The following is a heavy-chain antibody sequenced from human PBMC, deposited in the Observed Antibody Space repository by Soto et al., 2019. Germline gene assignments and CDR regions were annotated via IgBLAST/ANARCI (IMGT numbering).Heavy chain of an antibody. CDR1: GGSISSGGYY. J-gene: IGHJ6*02. Sequence: QVQLQESGPGLVKPSQTLSLTCTVSGGSISSGGYYWRWIRQHPGKGLEWIGYIYYSGSTYYNPSLKSRVTISVDTSKNQFSLKLSSVTAADTAVYYCARGGAYDYGGNALYGMDVWGQGTTVTVSS. D-gene: IGHD4-17*01. CDR2: IYYSGST. V-gene: IGHV4-31*03. CDR3: ARGGAYDYGGNALYGMDV.